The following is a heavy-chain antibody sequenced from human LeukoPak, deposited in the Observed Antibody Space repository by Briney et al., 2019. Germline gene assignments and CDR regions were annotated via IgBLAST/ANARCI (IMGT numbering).Heavy chain of an antibody. D-gene: IGHD6-13*01. V-gene: IGHV3-21*04. CDR2: ISSSSSYI. CDR1: GFTFSSYS. Sequence: PGGSLRLSCAASGFTFSSYSMNWVRQAPGKGLEWVSSISSSSSYIYYADSVKGRFTISRDNSKNTLYLQMNSLRAEDTAVYYCARERYSSSWYYFDYWGQGTLVTVSS. J-gene: IGHJ4*02. CDR3: ARERYSSSWYYFDY.